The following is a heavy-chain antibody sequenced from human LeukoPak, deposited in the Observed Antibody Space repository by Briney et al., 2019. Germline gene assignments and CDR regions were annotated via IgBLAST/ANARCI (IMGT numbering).Heavy chain of an antibody. D-gene: IGHD2-2*01. V-gene: IGHV3-7*01. CDR3: ARAGVGYCSSTSCTYYYYYYYMDV. CDR2: IKQDGSEK. CDR1: GFTFSNYA. Sequence: GGSLRLSCAASGFTFSNYAMSWVRQAPGKGLEWVANIKQDGSEKYYVDSVKGRFTISRDNAKNSLYLQMNSLRAEDTAVYYCARAGVGYCSSTSCTYYYYYYYMDVWGKGTTVTISS. J-gene: IGHJ6*03.